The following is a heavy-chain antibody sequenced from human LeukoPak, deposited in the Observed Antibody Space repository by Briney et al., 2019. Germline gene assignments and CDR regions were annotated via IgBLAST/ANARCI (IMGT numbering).Heavy chain of an antibody. CDR2: MSPNSGDT. D-gene: IGHD6-19*01. J-gene: IGHJ6*02. V-gene: IGHV1-8*01. Sequence: GASVKVSCKASGYTFTSYDFNWVRQATGQRPEWMGWMSPNSGDTGYAQKFQDRVTMTRNTSISTAYMELSSLRSDDTAVYYCAKVGSPNYYYYGMDVWGQGTTVTVSS. CDR1: GYTFTSYD. CDR3: AKVGSPNYYYYGMDV.